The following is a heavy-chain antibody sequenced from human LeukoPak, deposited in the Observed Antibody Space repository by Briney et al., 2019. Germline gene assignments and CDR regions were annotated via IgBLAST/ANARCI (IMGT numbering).Heavy chain of an antibody. CDR2: ISAYNGNT. J-gene: IGHJ4*02. CDR3: ARTHIAAAVVTNY. V-gene: IGHV1-18*04. Sequence: ASVKVSCKASGYTFTSYGISWVRQAPGQGLEWMGWISAYNGNTNYAQKLQGRVTMTTDTSTSTVYMELRSLRSDDTAVYYCARTHIAAAVVTNYWGQGTLVTVSS. D-gene: IGHD6-13*01. CDR1: GYTFTSYG.